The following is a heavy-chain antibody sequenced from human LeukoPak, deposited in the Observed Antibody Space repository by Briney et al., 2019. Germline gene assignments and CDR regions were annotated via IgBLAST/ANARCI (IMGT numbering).Heavy chain of an antibody. D-gene: IGHD4-17*01. Sequence: SETLSPTCTVSGGSISSYYWSWIRQPAGKGLEWIGRIYTSGSTNYNPSLKSRVTMSVDTSKNQFSLKLSSVTAADTAVYYCARGTTVTTRFDPWGQGTLVTVSS. J-gene: IGHJ5*02. V-gene: IGHV4-4*07. CDR3: ARGTTVTTRFDP. CDR1: GGSISSYY. CDR2: IYTSGST.